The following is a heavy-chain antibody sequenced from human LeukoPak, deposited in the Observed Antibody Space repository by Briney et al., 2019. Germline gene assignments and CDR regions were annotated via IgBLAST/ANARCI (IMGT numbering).Heavy chain of an antibody. D-gene: IGHD4-23*01. CDR3: ARQDYGGGY. J-gene: IGHJ4*02. Sequence: SETLSLTCAVSGYSISSGYWGWIRQPPGKGLEWIGSIYHSGSTYYNPSLKSRVTISVDTSKNQFPLKLSSVTAADTAVYYCARQDYGGGYWGQGTLVTVSS. CDR2: IYHSGST. CDR1: GYSISSGY. V-gene: IGHV4-38-2*01.